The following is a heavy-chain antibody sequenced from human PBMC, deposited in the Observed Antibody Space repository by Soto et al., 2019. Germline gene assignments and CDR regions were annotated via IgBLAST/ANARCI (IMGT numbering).Heavy chain of an antibody. CDR2: IKQDGSEK. CDR3: ARDQITIFGVVIPDYYYGMDV. V-gene: IGHV3-7*01. D-gene: IGHD3-3*01. Sequence: PGGSLRLSXAASGFTFSSYWMSWVRQAPGKGLEWVANIKQDGSEKYYVDSVKGRFTISRDNAKNSLYLQMNSLRAEDTAVYYCARDQITIFGVVIPDYYYGMDVWGQGTTVTVSS. CDR1: GFTFSSYW. J-gene: IGHJ6*02.